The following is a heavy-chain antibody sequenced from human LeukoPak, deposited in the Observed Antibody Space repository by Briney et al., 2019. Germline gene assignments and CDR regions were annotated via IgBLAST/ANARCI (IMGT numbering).Heavy chain of an antibody. Sequence: SETLSLTCTVSGGSISSSSYYWGWIRQPPGKGLEWIGSIYYSGGTYYNPSLKSRVTISVDTSKNQFSLKLSSVTAADTAVYYCARRKAAAGAFDYWGQGTLVTVSS. CDR3: ARRKAAAGAFDY. CDR1: GGSISSSSYY. V-gene: IGHV4-39*01. D-gene: IGHD6-13*01. J-gene: IGHJ4*02. CDR2: IYYSGGT.